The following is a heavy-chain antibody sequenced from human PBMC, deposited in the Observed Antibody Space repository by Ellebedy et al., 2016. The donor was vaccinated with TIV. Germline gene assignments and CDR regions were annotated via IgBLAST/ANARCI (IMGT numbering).Heavy chain of an antibody. CDR3: ARDSGCSGDTCRQKYMDV. CDR2: IYSGGQT. J-gene: IGHJ6*03. V-gene: IGHV3-53*01. D-gene: IGHD2-15*01. CDR1: GFTTGNSY. Sequence: GESLKISXAVSGFTTGNSYMSWVRRAPGKGLEWVSVIYSGGQTYYAASVKGRFTISSDNSKNTLFLQMNSLRAEDTAMYYCARDSGCSGDTCRQKYMDVWGKGTTVTVSS.